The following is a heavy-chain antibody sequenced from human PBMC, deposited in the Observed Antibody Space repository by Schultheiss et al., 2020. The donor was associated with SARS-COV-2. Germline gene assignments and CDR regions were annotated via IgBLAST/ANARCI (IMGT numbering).Heavy chain of an antibody. D-gene: IGHD3-22*01. CDR3: TKDYYDSSGYPTAFDY. CDR1: GFTFGDYA. CDR2: IRSKAYGGTT. V-gene: IGHV3-49*04. J-gene: IGHJ4*02. Sequence: GESLKISCTASGFTFGDYAMSWVRQAPGKGLEWVGFIRSKAYGGTTEYAASVKGRFTISRDDSKSIAYLQMNSLKTEDTAVYYCTKDYYDSSGYPTAFDYWGQGTLVTVSS.